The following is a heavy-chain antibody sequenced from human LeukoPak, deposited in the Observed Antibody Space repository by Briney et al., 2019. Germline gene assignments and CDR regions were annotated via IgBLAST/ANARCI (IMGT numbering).Heavy chain of an antibody. J-gene: IGHJ4*02. CDR2: INPNSGGT. CDR1: GYTFTVYY. CDR3: ARAPEGYDILTGYFGY. Sequence: ASVTVSFKASGYTFTVYYMHWVRQAPGQGLEWMGWINPNSGGTNYAQKFQGRATMTRDTSISTAYMELSRLRSDDTAVYYCARAPEGYDILTGYFGYWGQGTLVTVSS. D-gene: IGHD3-9*01. V-gene: IGHV1-2*02.